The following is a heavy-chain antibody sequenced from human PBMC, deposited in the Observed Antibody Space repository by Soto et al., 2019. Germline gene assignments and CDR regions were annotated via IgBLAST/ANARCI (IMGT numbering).Heavy chain of an antibody. J-gene: IGHJ6*02. Sequence: ASVKVSCKAPGYTFTSYGISWVRQAPGQGLEWMGWISAYNGNTNYAQKLQGRVTMTTDTSTSTAYMELRSLRSDDTAVYYCARSNCSGGSCSLYYYYYGMDVWGQGTTVTVSS. CDR2: ISAYNGNT. CDR1: GYTFTSYG. V-gene: IGHV1-18*01. D-gene: IGHD2-15*01. CDR3: ARSNCSGGSCSLYYYYYGMDV.